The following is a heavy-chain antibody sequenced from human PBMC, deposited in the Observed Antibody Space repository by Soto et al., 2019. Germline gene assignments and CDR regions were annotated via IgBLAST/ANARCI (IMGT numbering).Heavy chain of an antibody. CDR1: GFTFSSYS. D-gene: IGHD6-13*01. Sequence: GSLRLSCAASGFTFSSYSMNWVRQAPGKGLEWVSSISSSSSYIYYADSVKGRFTISRDNAKNSLYLQMNSLRAEDTAVYYCARDLKEQQLVKTHWYDPWGQGTLVTVSS. CDR2: ISSSSSYI. V-gene: IGHV3-21*01. CDR3: ARDLKEQQLVKTHWYDP. J-gene: IGHJ5*02.